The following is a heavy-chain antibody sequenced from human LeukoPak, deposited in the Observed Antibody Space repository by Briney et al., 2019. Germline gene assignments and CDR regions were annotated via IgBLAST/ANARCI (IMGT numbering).Heavy chain of an antibody. Sequence: GGSLRLSCAASGFTFDDYGMSWVRQAPGKGLEWVSSISSSSSYIYYADSVKGRFTISRDNAKNSLYLQMNSLRAEDTAVYYCARDMSGSYLDYWGQGTLVTVSS. CDR3: ARDMSGSYLDY. CDR2: ISSSSSYI. J-gene: IGHJ4*02. V-gene: IGHV3-21*01. D-gene: IGHD1-26*01. CDR1: GFTFDDYG.